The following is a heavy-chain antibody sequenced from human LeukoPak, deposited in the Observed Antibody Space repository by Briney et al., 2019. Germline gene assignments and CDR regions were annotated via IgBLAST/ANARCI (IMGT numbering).Heavy chain of an antibody. Sequence: NASETLSLTCTVSGFSISSGGYYWSWIRQHPGKGLEWIGYIYYSRSTYYNPSLKSRLTISVDTSKNQLSLKLSSVTAADTAVYYCARKLPGYSGYDYAIDYWGQGTLVTVSS. CDR2: IYYSRST. V-gene: IGHV4-31*03. CDR1: GFSISSGGYY. CDR3: ARKLPGYSGYDYAIDY. D-gene: IGHD5-12*01. J-gene: IGHJ4*02.